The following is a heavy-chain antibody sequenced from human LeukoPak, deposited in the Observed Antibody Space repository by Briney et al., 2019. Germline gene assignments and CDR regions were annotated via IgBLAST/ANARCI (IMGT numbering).Heavy chain of an antibody. D-gene: IGHD3-16*02. V-gene: IGHV4-39*01. CDR2: IYYSGST. J-gene: IGHJ4*02. Sequence: SETLSLTCTLSGGSISSSSYYWGWIRLPPRGGLGWIGSIYYSGSTYYNPSFKGRVTISVDTSKNQFSLKLSSVTAADTAVYYCARHELSPNYFDYWGQGTLVTVSS. CDR3: ARHELSPNYFDY. CDR1: GGSISSSSYY.